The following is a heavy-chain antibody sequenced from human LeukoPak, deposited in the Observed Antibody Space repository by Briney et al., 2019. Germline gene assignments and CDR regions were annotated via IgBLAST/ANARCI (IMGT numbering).Heavy chain of an antibody. D-gene: IGHD2-21*01. CDR3: ARDRHAYCGGDCYSGAFDI. Sequence: ASVKVSCKASGGTFSSYAISWVRQAPGQGLEWMGGIIPIFGTANYAQKFQGRVTITADESTSTAYMELSSLRSEDTAVYYCARDRHAYCGGDCYSGAFDIWGQGTMVTVSS. CDR1: GGTFSSYA. J-gene: IGHJ3*02. V-gene: IGHV1-69*13. CDR2: IIPIFGTA.